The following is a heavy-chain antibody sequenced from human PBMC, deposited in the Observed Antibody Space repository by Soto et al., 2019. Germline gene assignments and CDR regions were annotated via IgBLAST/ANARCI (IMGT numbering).Heavy chain of an antibody. CDR3: ARGHVDTAMVTAGFDP. CDR2: INPNSGGT. CDR1: GYTFTGYY. V-gene: IGHV1-2*04. J-gene: IGHJ5*02. D-gene: IGHD5-18*01. Sequence: ASVKVSCKASGYTFTGYYMHWVRQAPGQGLEWMGWINPNSGGTNYAQKFQGWVTMTRDTSISTAYMELSRLRSEDTAVYYCARGHVDTAMVTAGFDPWGQGTLVTVSS.